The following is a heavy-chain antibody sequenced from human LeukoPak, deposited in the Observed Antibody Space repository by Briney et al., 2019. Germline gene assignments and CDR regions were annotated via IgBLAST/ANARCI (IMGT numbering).Heavy chain of an antibody. CDR1: GFTVSTNC. CDR3: ARVDTVMAYYFDL. Sequence: GGSLRLSCAASGFTVSTNCMTWVRQAPGKGLEWVSTIYSGGNTYYADSVMGRSTISRHNSRNTLYLQMNSLRAQDTAVYYCARVDTVMAYYFDLWGGGTLVTVSS. D-gene: IGHD5-18*01. J-gene: IGHJ4*02. V-gene: IGHV3-53*04. CDR2: IYSGGNT.